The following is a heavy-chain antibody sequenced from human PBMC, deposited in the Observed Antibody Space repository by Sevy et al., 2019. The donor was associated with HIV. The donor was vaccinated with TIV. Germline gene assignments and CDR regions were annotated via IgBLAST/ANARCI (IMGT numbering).Heavy chain of an antibody. V-gene: IGHV3-73*01. Sequence: GGSLRLSCAASGFTFSGSAMHWVRQASGKGLEWVGRIRSKANSYATAYAASVKGRFTISRDDSKNTAYLQMNSLKTEDTAGYYCTRLRVAAAGTEIDYWGQGTLVTVSS. D-gene: IGHD6-13*01. CDR1: GFTFSGSA. J-gene: IGHJ4*02. CDR3: TRLRVAAAGTEIDY. CDR2: IRSKANSYAT.